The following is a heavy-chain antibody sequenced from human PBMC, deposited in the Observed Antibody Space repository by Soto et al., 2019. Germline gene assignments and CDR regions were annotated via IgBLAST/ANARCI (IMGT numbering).Heavy chain of an antibody. Sequence: QVQLVQSGAEVKKPGASVKVSCRASGYTFTSYAMHWVRQAPGQRLEWMGWINAGNGNTKYSQKFQGRVTITRDTSASTAYMELSSLRSEDTAVYYCASSGSESPPSNYWGQGTLVTVSS. CDR3: ASSGSESPPSNY. J-gene: IGHJ4*02. V-gene: IGHV1-3*01. CDR1: GYTFTSYA. CDR2: INAGNGNT. D-gene: IGHD3-10*01.